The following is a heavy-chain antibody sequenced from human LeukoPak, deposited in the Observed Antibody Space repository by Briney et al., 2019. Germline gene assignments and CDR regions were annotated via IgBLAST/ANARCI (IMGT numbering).Heavy chain of an antibody. CDR3: TRGATD. CDR1: GFTFSRYW. CDR2: IYSDVSST. Sequence: PGGSLRLSCAGSGFTFSRYWMHWVRQAPGKGLVWVSRIYSDVSSTSYADSVKGRFTISRDNAKNTLYLQMNSLRAEDTAVYYCTRGATDWGQGTLVTVSS. D-gene: IGHD5-12*01. V-gene: IGHV3-74*01. J-gene: IGHJ4*02.